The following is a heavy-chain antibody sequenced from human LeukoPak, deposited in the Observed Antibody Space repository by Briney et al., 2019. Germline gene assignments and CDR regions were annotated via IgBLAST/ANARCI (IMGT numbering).Heavy chain of an antibody. CDR1: GGSIGSGDYY. CDR3: ARLYGYDHSCFDY. D-gene: IGHD5-18*01. J-gene: IGHJ4*02. CDR2: IYYSGST. V-gene: IGHV4-30-4*08. Sequence: SQTLSLTCTVSGGSIGSGDYYWSWIRQPPGKGLEWIGNIYYSGSTYYNPSLKSRVTISVDTSKNQFSLKLSSVTAADTAVYYCARLYGYDHSCFDYWGQGTLVTVSS.